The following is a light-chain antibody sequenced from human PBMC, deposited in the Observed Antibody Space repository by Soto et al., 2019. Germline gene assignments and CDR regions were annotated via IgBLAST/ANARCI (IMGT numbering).Light chain of an antibody. Sequence: PLXXSVGXSVPXTCXANRDIDNYLDWYQQKPGQAPKLLIYGASNLEIGVPSRFSGSGSGTDFTLTISGLQPEEIAAYYCQQFYDVTFIFGQGTRLEIK. V-gene: IGKV1-33*01. CDR2: GAS. CDR1: RDIDNY. CDR3: QQFYDVTFI. J-gene: IGKJ5*01.